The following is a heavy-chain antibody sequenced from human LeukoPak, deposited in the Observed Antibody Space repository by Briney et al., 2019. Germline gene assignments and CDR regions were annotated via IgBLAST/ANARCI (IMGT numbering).Heavy chain of an antibody. CDR1: GFTFSSYA. Sequence: GGSLRLSCAASGFTFSSYAMSWVRQAPGKGLEWVSAISGSGGSTYYADSVKGRFTISRDNAKNSLYLQMNSLRAEDTAVYYCARDLLGYYDSSGPFDYWGQGTLVTVSS. CDR3: ARDLLGYYDSSGPFDY. CDR2: ISGSGGST. D-gene: IGHD3-22*01. J-gene: IGHJ4*02. V-gene: IGHV3-23*01.